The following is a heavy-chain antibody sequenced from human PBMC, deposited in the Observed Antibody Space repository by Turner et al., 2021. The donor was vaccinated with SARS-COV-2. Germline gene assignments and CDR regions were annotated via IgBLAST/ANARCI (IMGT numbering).Heavy chain of an antibody. V-gene: IGHV3-21*02. J-gene: IGHJ4*02. Sequence: EVQLVASGGGLGKAWGYLRFSCAASGITFSSYNMNWVRQAPGKGLEWVSSISSSSSYIYYADSVKGRFTISRDNAKNSLYLQMNSLRAEDTALYYCARAGLDLWCHYHKWYFDYWGQGTLVTVSS. CDR2: ISSSSSYI. D-gene: IGHD3-3*01. CDR1: GITFSSYN. CDR3: ARAGLDLWCHYHKWYFDY.